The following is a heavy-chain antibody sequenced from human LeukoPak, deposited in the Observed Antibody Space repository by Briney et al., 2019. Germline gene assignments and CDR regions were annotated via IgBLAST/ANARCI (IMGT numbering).Heavy chain of an antibody. CDR3: ARWGSGYNLFDY. Sequence: GGSLRLSCAPSGFIFEDHGMHWVRQAPGKGLEWVSGINWNGGSTGYADSVKGRFTISRDNAKNSLYLQMNSLRAEDTALYYCARWGSGYNLFDYWGQGILVTVSS. CDR1: GFIFEDHG. J-gene: IGHJ4*02. V-gene: IGHV3-20*04. CDR2: INWNGGST. D-gene: IGHD3-3*01.